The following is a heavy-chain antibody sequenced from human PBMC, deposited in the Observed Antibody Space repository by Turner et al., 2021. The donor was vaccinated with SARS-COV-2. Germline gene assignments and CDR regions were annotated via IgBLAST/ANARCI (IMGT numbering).Heavy chain of an antibody. CDR2: IYYSGST. CDR3: ARLERFLEWLLVPEFDY. J-gene: IGHJ4*02. CDR1: GGSISSSNYH. Sequence: QLQLQESGPGLVKPSETLSLTCTVSGGSISSSNYHWGWIRQPPGKGLEWIGIIYYSGSTYYNPSLKSRVTISVDTSKNQFSLKLSSVTAADTAVYYCARLERFLEWLLVPEFDYWGQGTLVTVSS. D-gene: IGHD3-3*01. V-gene: IGHV4-39*01.